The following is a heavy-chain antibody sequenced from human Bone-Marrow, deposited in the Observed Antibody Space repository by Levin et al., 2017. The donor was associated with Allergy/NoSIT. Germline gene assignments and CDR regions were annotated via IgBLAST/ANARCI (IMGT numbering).Heavy chain of an antibody. CDR3: ASRIAAAGAYDY. CDR1: GFTVSSNY. D-gene: IGHD6-13*01. Sequence: GGSLRLSCSASGFTVSSNYMSWVRQAPGKGLEWVSVIYSGGKTYYTDSVKGRFTISRDNSKNTLYLQMNSLRAEDTAVYYCASRIAAAGAYDYWGQGTLVTVSS. CDR2: IYSGGKT. J-gene: IGHJ4*02. V-gene: IGHV3-53*01.